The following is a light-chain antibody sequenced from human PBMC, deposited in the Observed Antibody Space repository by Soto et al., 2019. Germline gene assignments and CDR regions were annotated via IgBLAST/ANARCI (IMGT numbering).Light chain of an antibody. Sequence: EIVLTQSPATLSLSPGERATLSCRASQSVSSYFAWYQQKPGQAPRLLIYDASNRATGIPDRFSGSGSGTGVTLTISSLEPEDFAVYYCQQRSNWPLTFGGGTRVELK. CDR1: QSVSSY. V-gene: IGKV3-11*01. J-gene: IGKJ4*01. CDR3: QQRSNWPLT. CDR2: DAS.